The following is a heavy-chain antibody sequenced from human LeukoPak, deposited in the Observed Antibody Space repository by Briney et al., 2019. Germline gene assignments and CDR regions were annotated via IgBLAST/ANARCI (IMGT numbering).Heavy chain of an antibody. V-gene: IGHV3-30-3*01. CDR1: GFTFSSYA. CDR3: ARDSPDDSSGYPDY. D-gene: IGHD3-22*01. Sequence: PGGSLRLSCAASGFTFSSYAMHWVRQAPGEGLEWVAVISYDGSNKYYADSVKGRFTISRDNSKNTLYLQMNSLRAEDTAVYYCARDSPDDSSGYPDYWGQGTLVTVSS. CDR2: ISYDGSNK. J-gene: IGHJ4*02.